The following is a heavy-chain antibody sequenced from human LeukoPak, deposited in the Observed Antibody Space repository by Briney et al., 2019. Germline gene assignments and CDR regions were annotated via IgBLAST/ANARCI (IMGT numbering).Heavy chain of an antibody. CDR1: GGSISSSSYY. Sequence: SETLSLTCSVSGGSISSSSYYWGWIRQSPGKGLEWIGSMYYSGNTYYNPSLKSRVTISVDTSKNQFSLKVSSVTAADTAVYYCARLVPYSSNWYFDYWGQGTLVTVSS. CDR2: MYYSGNT. J-gene: IGHJ4*02. CDR3: ARLVPYSSNWYFDY. D-gene: IGHD6-13*01. V-gene: IGHV4-39*01.